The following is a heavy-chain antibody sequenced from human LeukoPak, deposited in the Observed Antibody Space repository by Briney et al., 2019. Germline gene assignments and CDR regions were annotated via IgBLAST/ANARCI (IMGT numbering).Heavy chain of an antibody. CDR2: IYGGGST. V-gene: IGHV3-66*01. J-gene: IGHJ6*02. Sequence: GGSLRLFCAASGFTVSSNYMSWVRQAPGKGLEWVSVIYGGGSTYYADSVKGRFTISRDNSKNTLYLQMNSLRAEDTAVYYGARGDFYDPQGMDVWGQGTTVTVSS. CDR1: GFTVSSNY. D-gene: IGHD3-22*01. CDR3: ARGDFYDPQGMDV.